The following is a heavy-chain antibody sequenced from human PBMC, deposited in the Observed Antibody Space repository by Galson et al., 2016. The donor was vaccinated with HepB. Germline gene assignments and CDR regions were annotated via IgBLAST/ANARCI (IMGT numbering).Heavy chain of an antibody. D-gene: IGHD6-13*01. J-gene: IGHJ4*02. Sequence: SLRLSCAASGFTFSSYWMHWVRQAPGKGLEWVSGISGSGGSTYYADPVKGRFTISRDNSKNTLFLQMHSLRAKDTAVYYCAKDEGWAAAGRYYFDYWGQGTVVTVSS. CDR1: GFTFSSYW. CDR3: AKDEGWAAAGRYYFDY. V-gene: IGHV3-23*01. CDR2: ISGSGGST.